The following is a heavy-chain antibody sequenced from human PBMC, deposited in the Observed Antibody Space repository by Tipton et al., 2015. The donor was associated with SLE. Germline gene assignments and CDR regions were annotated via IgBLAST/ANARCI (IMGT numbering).Heavy chain of an antibody. Sequence: GSLRLSCTASGFTFSNYNMNWVRQAPGKGLEWVATISDAGGSTYYADSVKGRFTISRDNTKDTLYLQMNSLRAEDTAVYYCARIHYYGSGSRDYWGQGTLVTVSS. CDR2: ISDAGGST. J-gene: IGHJ4*02. CDR3: ARIHYYGSGSRDY. V-gene: IGHV3-23*01. D-gene: IGHD3-10*01. CDR1: GFTFSNYN.